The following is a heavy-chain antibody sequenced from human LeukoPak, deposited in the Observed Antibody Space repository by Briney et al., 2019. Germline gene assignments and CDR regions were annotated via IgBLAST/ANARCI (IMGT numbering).Heavy chain of an antibody. V-gene: IGHV3-23*01. Sequence: GGSLRLSCAASGFTFSNYAFTWVRQAPGKGLEWVSSISVSGDSTYYADSVKGRFTVSRDNSKNTMSLQVNSLTAEDTALYYCAQGVSPFDYWGQGTLVTVSS. CDR3: AQGVSPFDY. CDR1: GFTFSNYA. CDR2: ISVSGDST. J-gene: IGHJ4*02. D-gene: IGHD2-8*01.